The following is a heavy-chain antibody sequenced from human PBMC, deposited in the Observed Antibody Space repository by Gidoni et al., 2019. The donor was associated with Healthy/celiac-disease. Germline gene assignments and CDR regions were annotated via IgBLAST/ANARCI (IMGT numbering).Heavy chain of an antibody. D-gene: IGHD3-22*01. CDR1: GYSFTGYY. CDR2: INPNSGGT. CDR3: AREVVAALNYYYYGMDV. V-gene: IGHV1-2*02. J-gene: IGHJ6*02. Sequence: QVQLVQSGAEGQTPGASVTVSSKASGYSFTGYYMHWVRQAPGQGLEWMGWINPNSGGTNYAQKFQGRVTMTRDTSISTAYMELSRLRSDDTAVYYCAREVVAALNYYYYGMDVWGQGTTVTVSS.